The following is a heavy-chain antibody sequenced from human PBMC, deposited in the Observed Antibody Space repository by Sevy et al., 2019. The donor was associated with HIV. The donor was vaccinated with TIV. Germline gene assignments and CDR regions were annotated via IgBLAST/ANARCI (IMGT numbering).Heavy chain of an antibody. CDR2: ISYDGSNK. Sequence: GESLKISCAASGFTFSSYAMHWVRQAPGKGLEWVAVISYDGSNKYYADSVKGRFTISRDNSKNTLYLQMNSLRAEDTAVYYCARDKDYGVLYYYGMDVWGQGTTVNVSS. D-gene: IGHD4-17*01. V-gene: IGHV3-30-3*01. CDR3: ARDKDYGVLYYYGMDV. J-gene: IGHJ6*02. CDR1: GFTFSSYA.